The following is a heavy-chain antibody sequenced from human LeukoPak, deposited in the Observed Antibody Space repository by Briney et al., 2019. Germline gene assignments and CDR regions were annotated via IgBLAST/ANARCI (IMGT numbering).Heavy chain of an antibody. CDR2: IWYDGSNQ. J-gene: IGHJ4*02. CDR3: ARDRWYDGSGYIAAFDY. CDR1: GFTFSSYA. D-gene: IGHD3-22*01. Sequence: GGSLRLSFAASGFTFSSYAMSWVRQAPGKGLDWVAVIWYDGSNQDYADSVKGRFTISRDNSKNTLYLQVSSLRAEDTAVYYCARDRWYDGSGYIAAFDYWGQGTLVTVS. V-gene: IGHV3-33*08.